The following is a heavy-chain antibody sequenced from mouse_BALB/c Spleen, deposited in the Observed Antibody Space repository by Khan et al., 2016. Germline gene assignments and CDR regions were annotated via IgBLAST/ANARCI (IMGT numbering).Heavy chain of an antibody. CDR1: GFSLATYG. J-gene: IGHJ4*01. Sequence: QVQLKQSGPGLVQPSQSLSITCTVPGFSLATYGVHWVRQSPGKGLEWLGVIWSGGTTDYNAAFISRLSINKDNSKSQVFFKMNSLQTNDTAIYYCARNSYSSYSMDFWGQGTSVTGSS. D-gene: IGHD1-1*01. V-gene: IGHV2-2*02. CDR3: ARNSYSSYSMDF. CDR2: IWSGGTT.